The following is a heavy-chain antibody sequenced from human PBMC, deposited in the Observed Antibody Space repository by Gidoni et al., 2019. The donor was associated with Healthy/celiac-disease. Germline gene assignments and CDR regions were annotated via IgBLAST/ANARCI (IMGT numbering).Heavy chain of an antibody. D-gene: IGHD3-16*01. V-gene: IGHV4-59*01. CDR2: IYYSGST. Sequence: QVQLQESGPGLVKPSETLSLTCTVSGGSISSYYWSWIRQPPGKGLEWIGYIYYSGSTNYNPSLKSRVTISVDTSKNQFSLKLSSVTAADTAVYYCARALGGDYFDYWGQGTLVTVSS. CDR1: GGSISSYY. J-gene: IGHJ4*02. CDR3: ARALGGDYFDY.